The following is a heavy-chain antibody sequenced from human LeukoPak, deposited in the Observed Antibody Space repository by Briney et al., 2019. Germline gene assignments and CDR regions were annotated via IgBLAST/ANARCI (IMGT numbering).Heavy chain of an antibody. J-gene: IGHJ4*02. Sequence: SETLSLTCSVSGGSMSSYFWNWIRQPPGKGLEWIGEINHSGSTNYNPSLKSRVTISVDTSKNQFSLKLSSVTAADTAVYYCARGIYYDSSGYYGSAYRFDHWGQGTLVTVSS. CDR3: ARGIYYDSSGYYGSAYRFDH. CDR1: GGSMSSYF. CDR2: INHSGST. V-gene: IGHV4-34*01. D-gene: IGHD3-22*01.